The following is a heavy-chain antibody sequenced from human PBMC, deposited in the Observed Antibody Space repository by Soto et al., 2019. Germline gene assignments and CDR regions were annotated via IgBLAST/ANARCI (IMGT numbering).Heavy chain of an antibody. J-gene: IGHJ3*01. D-gene: IGHD2-15*01. V-gene: IGHV3-23*01. CDR2: ISDNGGSRGGT. CDR1: GFTFRTSA. Sequence: EVQLLASGGGLVQPGGSLRLSCIASGFTFRTSAMTWVRQAPGQGLEWVASISDNGGSRGGTYYADSVKGRVTISRDNSKVTLFLQMCSVRGADMFIYYCASAKAVVGAGLGVWGQGTKVTVSS. CDR3: ASAKAVVGAGLGV.